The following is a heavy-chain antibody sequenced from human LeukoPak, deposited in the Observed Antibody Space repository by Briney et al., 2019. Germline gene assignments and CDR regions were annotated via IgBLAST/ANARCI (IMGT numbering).Heavy chain of an antibody. D-gene: IGHD2-2*02. CDR2: INPSGGTT. V-gene: IGHV1-46*01. CDR1: GYTFTTYY. CDR3: ARDWSCSSSICNTDRNWFDP. J-gene: IGHJ5*02. Sequence: GASVKVSCKTSGYTFTTYYMHWVRQAPGQGLEWMGIINPSGGTTNYAQKFQGRVTMTRDTSTTTLYMELSSLRSEDTAVYYCARDWSCSSSICNTDRNWFDPWGQGTLVTVSS.